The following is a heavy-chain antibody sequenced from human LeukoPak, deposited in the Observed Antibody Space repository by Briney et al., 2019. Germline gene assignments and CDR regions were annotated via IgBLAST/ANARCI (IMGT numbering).Heavy chain of an antibody. Sequence: SETLSLTCTVSGGSISSYYWSXXXQPAGKGXXXXXXIYSXXXTNYNPSLKSRVTISVDKSKNQFSLKLTSVTASDTALYYCARSVNGDSFYYYYMDVWGKGTTVTVSS. CDR1: GGSISSYY. V-gene: IGHV4-4*07. CDR2: IYSXXXT. CDR3: ARSVNGDSFYYYYMDV. J-gene: IGHJ6*03. D-gene: IGHD2-21*02.